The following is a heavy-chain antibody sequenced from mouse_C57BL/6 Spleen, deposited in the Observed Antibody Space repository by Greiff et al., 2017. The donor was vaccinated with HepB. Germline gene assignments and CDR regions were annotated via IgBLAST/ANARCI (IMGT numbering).Heavy chain of an antibody. J-gene: IGHJ3*01. Sequence: QVQLQQPGAELVKPGASVKLSCKASGYTFTSYWMQWVKQRPGQGLEWIGEIDPSDSYTNYNQKFKGKATLTVDTSSSTAYMQVSRLTSEDSAVYYCARGYGSRESWFAYWGQGTLVTVSA. V-gene: IGHV1-50*01. D-gene: IGHD1-1*01. CDR3: ARGYGSRESWFAY. CDR2: IDPSDSYT. CDR1: GYTFTSYW.